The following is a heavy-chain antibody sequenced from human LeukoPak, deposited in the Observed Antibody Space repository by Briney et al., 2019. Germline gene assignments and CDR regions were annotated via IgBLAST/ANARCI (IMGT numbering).Heavy chain of an antibody. CDR3: ARDVDTATDQINDY. J-gene: IGHJ4*02. V-gene: IGHV1-18*01. D-gene: IGHD5-18*01. CDR1: GYTFTSYG. Sequence: ASVTVSCKASGYTFTSYGISWVRQAPGQGLEWMGWISAYNGNTNYAQKLQGRVTMTTDTSTSTAYMELRSLRSDDTAVYYCARDVDTATDQINDYWGQGTLVTVSS. CDR2: ISAYNGNT.